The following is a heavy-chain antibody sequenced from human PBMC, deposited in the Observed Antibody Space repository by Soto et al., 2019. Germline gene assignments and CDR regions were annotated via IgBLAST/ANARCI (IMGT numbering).Heavy chain of an antibody. D-gene: IGHD6-13*01. CDR3: AKRNGDSSPSGSRGVQY. CDR2: ISGDGGTR. V-gene: IGHV3-23*01. J-gene: IGHJ4*02. CDR1: GFTFSSYA. Sequence: LRLSCAASGFTFSSYAMSWVRQAPGMGLEWVSVISGDGGTRDYADAVKGRFTIYRDNYGNTLYLRMNSLRADDAAVYYCAKRNGDSSPSGSRGVQYWDQRPLVTVSS.